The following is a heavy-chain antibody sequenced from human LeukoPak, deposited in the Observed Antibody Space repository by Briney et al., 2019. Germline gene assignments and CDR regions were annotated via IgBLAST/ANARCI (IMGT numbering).Heavy chain of an antibody. CDR2: ISGSGDIT. CDR1: GFTFSSYA. J-gene: IGHJ4*02. Sequence: GGSLRLSCAASGFTFSSYAMSWVRQSPGKGLEWVSAISGSGDITYYADSVKGRFSISRDSSKNTLYLQMNSLRAEDTALYYCANGRDQADYGDYAYWGQGTLVTVSS. V-gene: IGHV3-23*01. D-gene: IGHD4-17*01. CDR3: ANGRDQADYGDYAY.